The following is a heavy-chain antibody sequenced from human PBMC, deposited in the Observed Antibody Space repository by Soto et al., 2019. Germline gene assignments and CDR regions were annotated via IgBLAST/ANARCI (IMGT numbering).Heavy chain of an antibody. CDR1: GFTFDDYG. V-gene: IGHV3-20*01. CDR2: INWNGGST. J-gene: IGHJ6*03. D-gene: IGHD2-2*01. CDR3: ARGGYCSSTSCYSYYYYYMDV. Sequence: GGSLRLSCAASGFTFDDYGMSWVRQAPGKGLEWVSGINWNGGSTGYADSVKGRFTISRDNAKNSLYLQMNSLRAEDTALYHCARGGYCSSTSCYSYYYYYMDVWGKGTTVTVSS.